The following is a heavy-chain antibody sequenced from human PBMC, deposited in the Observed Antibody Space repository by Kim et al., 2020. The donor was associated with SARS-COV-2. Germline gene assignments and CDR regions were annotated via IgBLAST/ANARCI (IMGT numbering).Heavy chain of an antibody. CDR3: AKGVSITIFGVVIIPVLPEYYFGL. J-gene: IGHJ4*02. D-gene: IGHD3-3*01. CDR2: ISGSGGST. Sequence: GGSLRLSCAASGFTFSSYAMSWVRQAPGKGLEWVSAISGSGGSTYYADSVKGRFTISRDNSKNTLYLQMNSLRAEDTAVYYCAKGVSITIFGVVIIPVLPEYYFGLWGQGTLVTVSS. V-gene: IGHV3-23*01. CDR1: GFTFSSYA.